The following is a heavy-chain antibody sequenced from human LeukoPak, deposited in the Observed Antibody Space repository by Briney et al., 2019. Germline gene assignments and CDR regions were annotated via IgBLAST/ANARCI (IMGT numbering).Heavy chain of an antibody. CDR2: MYYSGST. Sequence: SETLSLTCTVSSGSISSTCYYWVWMRQPPGMGLKGIGSMYYSGSTDYNQSLKSRVTISVDRSKNQISLNLSSVTAADKAADYCARGIVEVPEHNRFDPLGQGTHVTVSS. V-gene: IGHV4-39*07. D-gene: IGHD2-15*01. CDR3: ARGIVEVPEHNRFDP. CDR1: SGSISSTCYY. J-gene: IGHJ5*02.